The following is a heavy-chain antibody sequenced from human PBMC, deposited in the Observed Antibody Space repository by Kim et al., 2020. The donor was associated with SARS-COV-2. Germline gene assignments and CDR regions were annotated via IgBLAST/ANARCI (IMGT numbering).Heavy chain of an antibody. CDR3: ARDLSGYGLYGY. D-gene: IGHD5-12*01. V-gene: IGHV1-18*01. Sequence: NYAQKHQGRVTITTDPSTSPAYMELRSLRSDDTAVYYCARDLSGYGLYGYWGQGTLVTVSS. J-gene: IGHJ4*02.